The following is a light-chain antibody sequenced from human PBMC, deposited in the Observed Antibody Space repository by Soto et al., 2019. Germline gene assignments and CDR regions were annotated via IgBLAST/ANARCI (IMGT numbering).Light chain of an antibody. Sequence: EVVMTQSPATLYVSPGERVTLSCRASQAVGYNLAWYQHKPGQAPRLLIYGASTRVTGIPTRFSGSGSGTEFILTISSLQSEDFAIYYCQQSYTFGQGTKLEIK. CDR2: GAS. CDR3: QQSYT. V-gene: IGKV3-15*01. CDR1: QAVGYN. J-gene: IGKJ2*01.